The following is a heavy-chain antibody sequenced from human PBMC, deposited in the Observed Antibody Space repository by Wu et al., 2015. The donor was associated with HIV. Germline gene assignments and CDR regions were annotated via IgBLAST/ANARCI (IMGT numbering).Heavy chain of an antibody. D-gene: IGHD3-10*01. CDR2: IGGNRGES. V-gene: IGHV1-2*02. Sequence: QVQLVQSGAEVKKPGASMRVSCQASGYSFTASYLHWVRQAPGKGFEWMGWIGGNRGESHSAQRFRDRFTMTRDTPTNTAYMELTRLTSDDTALYYCARLSLRRFGELFSGADYWGQGTLVTVSS. CDR3: ARLSLRRFGELFSGADY. CDR1: GYSFTASY. J-gene: IGHJ4*02.